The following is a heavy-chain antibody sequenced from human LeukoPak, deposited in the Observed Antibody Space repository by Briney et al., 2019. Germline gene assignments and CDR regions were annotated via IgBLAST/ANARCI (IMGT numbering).Heavy chain of an antibody. J-gene: IGHJ4*02. V-gene: IGHV1-2*06. CDR1: GYTFTGYH. D-gene: IGHD2-2*01. Sequence: ASVKVSCKASGYTFTGYHMHWVRQAPGQGLEWMGRINPNSGDTNYAQKFQGRVTMTRGTSISTAYMELSRLRSDDTAVYYCARDYCSSTSCLFDYWGQGTLVTVSS. CDR3: ARDYCSSTSCLFDY. CDR2: INPNSGDT.